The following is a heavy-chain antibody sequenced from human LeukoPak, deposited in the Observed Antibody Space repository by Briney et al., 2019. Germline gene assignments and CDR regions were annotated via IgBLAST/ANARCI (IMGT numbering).Heavy chain of an antibody. CDR2: ISFDENKV. Sequence: PGGSLRLSCVASGFTSSAFALHWVRQAPGKGLEWVAAISFDENKVFYAGSVTGRFTISRDNAKNTLYLQMNSLRAEDTAVYYCARGGPRRGAYFDYWGQGTLVTVSS. CDR1: GFTSSAFA. J-gene: IGHJ4*02. V-gene: IGHV3-30-3*01. CDR3: ARGGPRRGAYFDY.